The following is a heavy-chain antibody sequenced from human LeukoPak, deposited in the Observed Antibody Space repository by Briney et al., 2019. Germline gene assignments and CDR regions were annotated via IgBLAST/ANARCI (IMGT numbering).Heavy chain of an antibody. CDR3: ASALVDTAMVDY. J-gene: IGHJ4*02. CDR2: IYYSGST. V-gene: IGHV4-59*06. CDR1: GGSISSYY. Sequence: NPSETLSLTCTVSGGSISSYYWSWIRQHPGKGLEWIGYIYYSGSTYYNPSLKSRVTISVDTSKNQFSLKLSSVTAADTAAYYCASALVDTAMVDYWGQGTLVTVSS. D-gene: IGHD5-18*01.